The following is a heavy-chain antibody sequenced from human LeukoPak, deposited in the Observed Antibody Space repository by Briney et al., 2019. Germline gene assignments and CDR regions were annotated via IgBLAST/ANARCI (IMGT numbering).Heavy chain of an antibody. Sequence: GASVKVSCKTSGYTFTDYYLHWLRQAPGQGLEWMGWVNPKSGATNYAQRFQGRVTMTWQTSISTGNMELSSLRSEDTAVYYCARDSPPYYYDSIRPETNWFDPWGQGTLVTVSS. V-gene: IGHV1-2*02. CDR1: GYTFTDYY. J-gene: IGHJ5*02. CDR2: VNPKSGAT. CDR3: ARDSPPYYYDSIRPETNWFDP. D-gene: IGHD3-22*01.